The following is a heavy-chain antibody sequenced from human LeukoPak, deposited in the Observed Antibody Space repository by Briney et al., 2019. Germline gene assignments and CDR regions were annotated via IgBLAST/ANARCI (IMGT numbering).Heavy chain of an antibody. J-gene: IGHJ4*02. D-gene: IGHD3-10*01. CDR3: ARGPYGSGSSPIGYFDY. Sequence: SETLSLTCAVYGGSFSGYYWSWIRQPPGKGLEWIGEINHSGSTNYNPSLKSRVTISVDTSKNQFSLKLSSVTAADTAVYYCARGPYGSGSSPIGYFDYWGQGTPVTVSS. V-gene: IGHV4-34*01. CDR1: GGSFSGYY. CDR2: INHSGST.